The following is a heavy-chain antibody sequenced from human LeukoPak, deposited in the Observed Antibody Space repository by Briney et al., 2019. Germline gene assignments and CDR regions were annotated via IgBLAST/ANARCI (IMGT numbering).Heavy chain of an antibody. V-gene: IGHV4-59*08. CDR1: GGSISSYY. Sequence: SETLSLTCTVSGGSISSYYWSWIRQPPGKGLEWIGYIYYSGSTNYNPSLKSRVTISVDTSKNQFSLKLSSVTAADTAVYYCAXXXXXXXXGYSYGLLNYWGQGTLVTVSS. J-gene: IGHJ4*02. CDR2: IYYSGST. D-gene: IGHD5-18*01. CDR3: AXXXXXXXXGYSYGLLNY.